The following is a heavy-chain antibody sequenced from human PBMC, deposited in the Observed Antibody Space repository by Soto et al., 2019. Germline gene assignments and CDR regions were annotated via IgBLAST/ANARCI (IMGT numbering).Heavy chain of an antibody. CDR2: VKRKSDGETT. D-gene: IGHD1-26*01. J-gene: IGHJ4*02. CDR1: GFIFGYAW. CDR3: LAGSPFEY. V-gene: IGHV3-15*05. Sequence: GGSLRLSCAGSGFIFGYAWLSWVRQAPGKGLEWVGRVKRKSDGETTDYAAPVTGRFTISRDDSKPTVYLQMNSLKIEDTGIYYCLAGSPFEYWGQGTLVTVSS.